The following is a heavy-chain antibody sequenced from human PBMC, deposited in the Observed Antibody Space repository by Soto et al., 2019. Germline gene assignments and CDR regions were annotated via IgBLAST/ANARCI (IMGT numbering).Heavy chain of an antibody. CDR3: AREVRYCSGGSCYRNFDY. CDR2: IYYSGST. Sequence: AETLSLTCAVSGFSISSYDWSWVRQPPGKGLEWIGYIYYSGSTNYNPSLKSRVNISVDTSKNQSSQKLSSVTAADTAVYYCAREVRYCSGGSCYRNFDYWGQGTLVTVSS. CDR1: GFSISSYD. V-gene: IGHV4-59*01. J-gene: IGHJ4*02. D-gene: IGHD2-15*01.